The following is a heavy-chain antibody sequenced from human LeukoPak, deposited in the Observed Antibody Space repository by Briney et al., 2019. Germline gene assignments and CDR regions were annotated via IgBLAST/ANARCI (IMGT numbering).Heavy chain of an antibody. D-gene: IGHD2-21*02. CDR2: IYYTGIT. Sequence: PSETLSLTCAVSGGSVNSGSYYWSWIRQHPGKGLEWIGYIYYTGITNYNPSLKSRITISVDTSKNQFSLNLNSVTAADTAVYYCATSQCGSDCYLAGDYWGQGTLVTVSS. CDR1: GGSVNSGSYY. V-gene: IGHV4-61*01. CDR3: ATSQCGSDCYLAGDY. J-gene: IGHJ4*02.